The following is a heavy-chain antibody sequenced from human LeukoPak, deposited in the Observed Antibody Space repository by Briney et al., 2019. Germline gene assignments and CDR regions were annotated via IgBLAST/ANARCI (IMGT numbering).Heavy chain of an antibody. CDR2: ISGSGGSA. Sequence: GGSLRLSCAASGFTFSSYAMSWVRQAPGKGLEWVSAISGSGGSAYYADSVKGRFTISRDNSKNTLYLQMNSLRAEDTAVYYCAKDRIVVVPAAMGYWGQGTLVTVSS. V-gene: IGHV3-23*01. CDR3: AKDRIVVVPAAMGY. CDR1: GFTFSSYA. D-gene: IGHD2-2*01. J-gene: IGHJ4*02.